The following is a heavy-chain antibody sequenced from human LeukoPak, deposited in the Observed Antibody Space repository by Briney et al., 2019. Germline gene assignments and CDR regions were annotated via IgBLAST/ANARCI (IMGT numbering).Heavy chain of an antibody. CDR1: GGSISSGSYY. Sequence: SETLSLTCTVSGGSISSGSYYWSWIRQPAGKGLEWIGRIYTSGSTNYNPSLKSRVTISVDTSKNQFSLKLSSVTAADTAVYYWGREDCGGNPGLDYWG. D-gene: IGHD4-23*01. V-gene: IGHV4-61*02. J-gene: IGHJ4*01. CDR3: GREDCGGNPGLDY. CDR2: IYTSGST.